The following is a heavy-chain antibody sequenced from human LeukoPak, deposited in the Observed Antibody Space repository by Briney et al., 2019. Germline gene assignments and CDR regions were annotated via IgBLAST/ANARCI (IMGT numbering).Heavy chain of an antibody. CDR1: GYTLTELS. D-gene: IGHD1-7*01. CDR2: FDPEDGET. Sequence: ASVKVSCKVSGYTLTELSMHWVRQAPGKGLEWMGGFDPEDGETIYAQKFQGRATMTEDTSTDTAYMELSSLRSEDTAVYYCATDLGDNWNSKPGVLWGQGTLVTVSS. CDR3: ATDLGDNWNSKPGVL. J-gene: IGHJ4*02. V-gene: IGHV1-24*01.